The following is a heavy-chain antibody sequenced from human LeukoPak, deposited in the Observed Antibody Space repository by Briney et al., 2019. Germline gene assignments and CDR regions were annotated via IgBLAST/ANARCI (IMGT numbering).Heavy chain of an antibody. J-gene: IGHJ6*03. D-gene: IGHD2-2*01. Sequence: GGSLRLSCAASGFTFSSYSMNWVRQAPGKGLEWVSSISSSSSYIYYADLVKGRFTISRDNAKNSLYLQMNSLRAEDTAVYYCASSSTSYDYYYYYMDVWGKGTTVTISS. CDR1: GFTFSSYS. CDR2: ISSSSSYI. V-gene: IGHV3-21*01. CDR3: ASSSTSYDYYYYYMDV.